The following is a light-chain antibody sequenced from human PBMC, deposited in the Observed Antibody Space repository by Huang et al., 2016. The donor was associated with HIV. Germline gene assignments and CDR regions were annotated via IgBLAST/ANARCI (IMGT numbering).Light chain of an antibody. V-gene: IGKV3-20*01. CDR1: QRVSNSH. J-gene: IGKJ5*01. Sequence: EIVLTQSPGTLSLSPGERATLSCRASQRVSNSHLAWYQQKPGQAPRLLMYGVSTRATGIPDRFSGSGSGTDFSLTIDRLAPEDFAVYYCQQYGTSPPITFGQGTRLEIK. CDR2: GVS. CDR3: QQYGTSPPIT.